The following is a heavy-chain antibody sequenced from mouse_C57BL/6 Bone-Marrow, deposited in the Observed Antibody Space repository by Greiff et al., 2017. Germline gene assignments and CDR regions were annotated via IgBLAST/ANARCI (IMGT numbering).Heavy chain of an antibody. CDR3: ARGRYYDYRWCAY. CDR1: GYSLTSGSD. V-gene: IGHV3-1*01. J-gene: IGHJ3*01. CDR2: ISYSGST. Sequence: EVHLVESGPGMVKPSQSLSLTCTVTGYSLTSGSDWHWIRHFPGNKLEWMGYISYSGSTNYTPSLKSRIAISQDTSKNHAFLKVNAGTTEDTATDYCARGRYYDYRWCAYWGQGTRVTVSA. D-gene: IGHD2-4*01.